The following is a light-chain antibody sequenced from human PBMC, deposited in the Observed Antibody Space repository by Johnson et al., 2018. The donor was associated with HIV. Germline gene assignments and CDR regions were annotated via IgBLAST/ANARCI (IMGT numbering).Light chain of an antibody. J-gene: IGLJ1*01. V-gene: IGLV1-51*02. CDR3: GTWDSSLSGV. CDR2: ENN. CDR1: SSNIGNNY. Sequence: QSVLTQPPSVSAAPGQKVTISCSGSSSNIGNNYVSWYQQLPGTAPKLLIYENNKRPSGIPDRFSGPKSGTSATLGITGLQTGDEADDYCGTWDSSLSGVFGTGTKVTVL.